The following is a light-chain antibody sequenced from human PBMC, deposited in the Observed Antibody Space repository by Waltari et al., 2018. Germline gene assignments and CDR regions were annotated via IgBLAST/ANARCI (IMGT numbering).Light chain of an antibody. CDR2: DNN. CDR1: SSNIGAGYD. Sequence: QSVLTQPPSVSGAPGQRVTISCTGSSSNIGAGYDVHWYQQLPGTAPKLLIYDNNNWPSGVPDRFSGSKSGTSASLAITGLQAEDEADYYCQSYDSTLSVIFGGGTKLTVL. J-gene: IGLJ2*01. CDR3: QSYDSTLSVI. V-gene: IGLV1-40*01.